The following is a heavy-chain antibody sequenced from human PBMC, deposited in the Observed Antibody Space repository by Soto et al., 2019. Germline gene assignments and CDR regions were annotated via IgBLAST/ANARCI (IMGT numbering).Heavy chain of an antibody. CDR2: ISWNSGSI. CDR1: GFTFDDYA. J-gene: IGHJ4*02. V-gene: IGHV3-9*01. D-gene: IGHD5-12*01. Sequence: GGSLRLSCAASGFTFDDYAMHWVRQAPGKGLEWVSGISWNSGSIGYADSVKGRFTISRDNAKNSLYLQMNSLRAEDTALYYCAKQNGYDDGDYFDYWGQGTLVTVSS. CDR3: AKQNGYDDGDYFDY.